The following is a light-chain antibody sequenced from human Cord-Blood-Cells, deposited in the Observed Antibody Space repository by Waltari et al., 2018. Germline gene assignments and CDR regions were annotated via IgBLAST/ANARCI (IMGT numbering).Light chain of an antibody. CDR1: QSVSSN. CDR2: VSS. Sequence: EIVITQSPATLSVSPGERATLSCRASQSVSSNLACYQQKPGQAPRLLIYVSSTRATGIPARFSGSGSGTEFTLTISSLQSEDFAVYYCQQYNNWPPYTFGQGTKLEIK. CDR3: QQYNNWPPYT. J-gene: IGKJ2*01. V-gene: IGKV3-15*01.